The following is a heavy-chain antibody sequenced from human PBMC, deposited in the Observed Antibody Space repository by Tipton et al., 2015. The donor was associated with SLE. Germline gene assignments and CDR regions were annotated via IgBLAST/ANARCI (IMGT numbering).Heavy chain of an antibody. CDR2: INHSGST. J-gene: IGHJ4*02. CDR3: ARGLVGGGGFDY. Sequence: TLSLTCAVYGGSFSGYYWSWIRQPPGKGLEWIGEINHSGSTNYNPSLKSRVTISVDTSKNQFSLMLSSVTAADTAVYYCARGLVGGGGFDYWGQGTLVTVSS. V-gene: IGHV4-34*01. CDR1: GGSFSGYY. D-gene: IGHD3-16*01.